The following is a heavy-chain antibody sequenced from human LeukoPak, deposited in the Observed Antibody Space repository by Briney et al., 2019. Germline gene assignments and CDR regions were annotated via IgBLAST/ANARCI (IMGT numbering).Heavy chain of an antibody. J-gene: IGHJ4*02. CDR2: ISSNGGST. Sequence: PGGSLRLSCAASGFTFSSYAMHWVRQAPGKGLEYVSAISSNGGSTYYANSVKGRFTIPRDNSKNTLYLQMGSLRAEDMAVYYCARDWSRSWYYDSSGPFDYWGQGTLVTVSS. CDR1: GFTFSSYA. V-gene: IGHV3-64*01. CDR3: ARDWSRSWYYDSSGPFDY. D-gene: IGHD3-22*01.